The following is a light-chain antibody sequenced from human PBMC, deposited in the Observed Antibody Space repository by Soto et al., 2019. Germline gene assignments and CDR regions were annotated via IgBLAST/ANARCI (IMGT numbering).Light chain of an antibody. J-gene: IGKJ1*01. Sequence: EIVMTQSPGTLSLSPGERATLSCRASQSVSSSYLAWYQQKPGQAPRLLIYETSSRATGIPDRFSGSGSGTDFTLTISSLQPEDFATYYCQQSYSTPWTFGQGTKVDIK. CDR1: QSVSSSY. V-gene: IGKV3D-20*02. CDR2: ETS. CDR3: QQSYSTPWT.